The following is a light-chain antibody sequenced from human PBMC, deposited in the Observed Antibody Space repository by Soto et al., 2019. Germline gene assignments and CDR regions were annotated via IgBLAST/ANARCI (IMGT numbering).Light chain of an antibody. CDR1: QSISNW. V-gene: IGKV1-5*03. Sequence: DLQMTQSPSTLSASVGDRVTITCRASQSISNWLAWYQQKPGKAPKLLIYKASNLGSGVPSRFSGSGSGTEFTLTISSLQPDDLATYYCQQYNTYRTFGQGTKVEIK. J-gene: IGKJ1*01. CDR2: KAS. CDR3: QQYNTYRT.